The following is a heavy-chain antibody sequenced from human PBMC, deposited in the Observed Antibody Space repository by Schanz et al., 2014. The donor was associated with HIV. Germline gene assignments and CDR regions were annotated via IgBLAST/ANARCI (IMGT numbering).Heavy chain of an antibody. CDR3: ARAMLISGTGYWTGENY. Sequence: EVQLVESGGGSVQPGRSLRLSCKASGFTFDDCAMHWVRQVPQKGLEWVSGISWSGRNRGYADSVRGRFTISRDNGKNSLYLQMTGLKAEDTAVYYCARAMLISGTGYWTGENYWGQGTLVIVSS. CDR2: ISWSGRNR. V-gene: IGHV3-9*01. CDR1: GFTFDDCA. D-gene: IGHD3-10*01. J-gene: IGHJ4*02.